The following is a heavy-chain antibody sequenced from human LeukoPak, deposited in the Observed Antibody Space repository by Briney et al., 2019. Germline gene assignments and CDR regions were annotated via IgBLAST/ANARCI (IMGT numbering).Heavy chain of an antibody. D-gene: IGHD4-23*01. CDR3: TTVFPSDLGNEVSRNDGMDV. CDR1: GFAFSDAW. CDR2: IKSRTNGGTT. V-gene: IGHV3-15*01. Sequence: PGGSLRLSCAASGFAFSDAWMTWVRQLPGKGLEWVGRIKSRTNGGTTDYAAPVKDRFTISKDDSQPTLDLSTNSLKTEDTGMYYCTTVFPSDLGNEVSRNDGMDVWGPGTTVTVSS. J-gene: IGHJ6*02.